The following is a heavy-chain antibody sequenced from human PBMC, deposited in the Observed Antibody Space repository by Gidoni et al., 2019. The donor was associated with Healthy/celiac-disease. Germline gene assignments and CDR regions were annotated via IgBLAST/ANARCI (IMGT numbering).Heavy chain of an antibody. Sequence: HVQLVQSGADVKKPGASVKVSCKASGYTLTGYYVHWVRQAPGQGLEWMGWINRNSGGTNDAQKFQGRVNMTRDTSISTAYMELSRLRSDETAVYYCARARGLDYWGQGTLVTVSS. V-gene: IGHV1-2*02. J-gene: IGHJ4*02. CDR3: ARARGLDY. CDR2: INRNSGGT. CDR1: GYTLTGYY.